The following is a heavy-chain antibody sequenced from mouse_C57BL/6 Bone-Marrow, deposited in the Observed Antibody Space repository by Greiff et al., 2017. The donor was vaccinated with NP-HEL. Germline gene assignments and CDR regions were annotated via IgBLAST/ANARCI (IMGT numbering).Heavy chain of an antibody. D-gene: IGHD3-2*02. CDR3: TYSSGYTY. CDR2: IDPETGGT. CDR1: GYTFTDYE. J-gene: IGHJ3*01. V-gene: IGHV1-15*01. Sequence: QVQLQQSGAELVRPGASVTLSCKASGYTFTDYEMHWVKQTPVHGLEWIGAIDPETGGTAYNQKFKGKAILTADKSSSPAYMELRSLTSEDSAVYYCTYSSGYTYWGQGTLVTVSA.